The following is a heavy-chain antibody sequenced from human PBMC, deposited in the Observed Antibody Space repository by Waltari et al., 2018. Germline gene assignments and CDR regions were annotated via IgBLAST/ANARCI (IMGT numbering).Heavy chain of an antibody. D-gene: IGHD4-17*01. J-gene: IGHJ2*01. Sequence: QVQLQESGPGLVKPSQTLSLTCTVSGGSISSGSYYWSWIRQPAGKGLEWIGRIYTSGSTNYNPSLKSRVTRSVDTSKNQFSLKLSSVTAADTAVYYCARRRYGDSYWYFDLWGRGTLVTVSS. CDR3: ARRRYGDSYWYFDL. CDR1: GGSISSGSYY. V-gene: IGHV4-61*02. CDR2: IYTSGST.